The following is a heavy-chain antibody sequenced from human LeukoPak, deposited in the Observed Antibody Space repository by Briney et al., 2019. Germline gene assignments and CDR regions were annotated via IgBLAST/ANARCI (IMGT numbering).Heavy chain of an antibody. Sequence: ASVKVSCKASGFTFTNSAMQWVRQARGQRLEWIGWIVVGSGNTNYAQKFQERVTITRDMSTSTAYMELSSLRSEDTAVYYCAAIVGAAQSRIDYWGQGTLVTVSS. V-gene: IGHV1-58*02. J-gene: IGHJ4*02. CDR2: IVVGSGNT. CDR1: GFTFTNSA. CDR3: AAIVGAAQSRIDY. D-gene: IGHD1-26*01.